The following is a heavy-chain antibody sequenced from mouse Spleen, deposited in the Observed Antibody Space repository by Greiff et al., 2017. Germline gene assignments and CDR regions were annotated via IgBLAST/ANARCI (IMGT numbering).Heavy chain of an antibody. Sequence: EVQVVESGGDLVKPGGSLKLSCAASGFTFSSYGMSWVRQTPDKRLEWVATISSGGSYTYYPDSVKGRFTISRDNAKNTLYLQMSSLKSEDTAMYYCANYYGSSSAWFAYWGQGTLVTVSA. CDR2: ISSGGSYT. J-gene: IGHJ3*01. V-gene: IGHV5-6*01. CDR3: ANYYGSSSAWFAY. CDR1: GFTFSSYG. D-gene: IGHD1-1*01.